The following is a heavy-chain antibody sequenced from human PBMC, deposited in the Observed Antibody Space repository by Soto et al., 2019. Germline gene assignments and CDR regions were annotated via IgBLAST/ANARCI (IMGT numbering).Heavy chain of an antibody. D-gene: IGHD3-22*01. V-gene: IGHV1-18*01. CDR2: ISAYNGNT. CDR3: ARGGYHDSSGYKTYGMDV. J-gene: IGHJ6*02. CDR1: GYTFTSYG. Sequence: GASVKVSCKASGYTFTSYGISWVRQAPGQGLEWMGWISAYNGNTNYAQKLQGRVTMTTDTSTSTAYMELRSLRSDDTAVYYCARGGYHDSSGYKTYGMDVWGQGTTVTLSS.